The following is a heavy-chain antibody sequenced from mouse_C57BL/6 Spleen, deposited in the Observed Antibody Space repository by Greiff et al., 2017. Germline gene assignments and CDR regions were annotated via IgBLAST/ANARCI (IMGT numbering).Heavy chain of an antibody. J-gene: IGHJ1*03. CDR3: ARERPIYYGNPHWYFDV. CDR1: GFTFSDYY. D-gene: IGHD2-1*01. V-gene: IGHV5-16*01. CDR2: INYDGSST. Sequence: EVQRVESEGGLVQPGSSMKLSCTASGFTFSDYYMAWVRQVPEKGLEWVANINYDGSSTYYLDSLKSRFIISRDNAKNILYLQMSSLKSEDTATYYCARERPIYYGNPHWYFDVWGTGTTVTVSS.